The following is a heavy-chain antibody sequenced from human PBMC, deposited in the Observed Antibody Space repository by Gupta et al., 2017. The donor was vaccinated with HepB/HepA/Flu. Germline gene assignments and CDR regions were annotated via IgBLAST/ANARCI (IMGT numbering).Heavy chain of an antibody. V-gene: IGHV3-33*01. CDR2: IWYDGSNK. J-gene: IGHJ4*02. D-gene: IGHD1-26*01. CDR1: GFTFSSYG. CDR3: ARDKKLLGPFDY. Sequence: QVQLVESGGGVVQPGRSLRLSCAASGFTFSSYGMHWVRQAPGKGLEWVAVIWYDGSNKYYADSVKGRFTISRDNSKNTLYLQMNSLRAEDTAVYYCARDKKLLGPFDYWGQGTLVTVSS.